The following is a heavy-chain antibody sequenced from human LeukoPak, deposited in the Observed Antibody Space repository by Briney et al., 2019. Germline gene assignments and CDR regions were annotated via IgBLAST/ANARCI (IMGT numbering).Heavy chain of an antibody. CDR1: GGTFSSYA. CDR3: ASPRGYCSSTSCHDAFDI. Sequence: GASVKVSCKASGGTFSSYAISWVRQAPGQGLEWMGGIIPIFGTANYAQKFQGRVTITTDESTSTAYMELSSLRSEDTAVYYCASPRGYCSSTSCHDAFDIWGQGTMVTVSS. CDR2: IIPIFGTA. J-gene: IGHJ3*02. V-gene: IGHV1-69*05. D-gene: IGHD2-2*01.